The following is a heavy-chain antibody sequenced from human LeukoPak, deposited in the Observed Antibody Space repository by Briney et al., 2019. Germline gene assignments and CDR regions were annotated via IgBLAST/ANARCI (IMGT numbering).Heavy chain of an antibody. CDR1: GFTVSSNY. CDR3: AREPAKPPYYYYGMDV. J-gene: IGHJ6*02. Sequence: PGGSLRLSCAASGFTVSSNYMSWVRQAPGKGLEWVSVIYSGGSTYYADSVKGRFTISRDNSKNTLYLQMNSLRAEDTAVYYCAREPAKPPYYYYGMDVWGQGTTVTVSS. CDR2: IYSGGST. V-gene: IGHV3-66*01.